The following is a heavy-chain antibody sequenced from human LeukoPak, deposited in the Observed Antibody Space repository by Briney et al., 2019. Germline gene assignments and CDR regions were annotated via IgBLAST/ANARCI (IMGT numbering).Heavy chain of an antibody. Sequence: QPGGSLRLSCAASGFTFSSYAMSWVRQAPGKGLEWVSRISDSGDITYYADSVKGRFTISRGNSKNTLYLQMNSLRAEDTAVYYCSKDRAGYSGARGFDYWGQGTLVTVSS. CDR2: ISDSGDIT. CDR3: SKDRAGYSGARGFDY. J-gene: IGHJ4*02. CDR1: GFTFSSYA. V-gene: IGHV3-23*01. D-gene: IGHD5-12*01.